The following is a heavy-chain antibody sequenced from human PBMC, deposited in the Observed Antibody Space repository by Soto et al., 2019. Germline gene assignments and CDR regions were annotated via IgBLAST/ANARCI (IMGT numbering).Heavy chain of an antibody. V-gene: IGHV4-4*07. Sequence: PSETLSLTCTVSCGSISSYYWSWIRQPAGKGLEWIGRIYTSGSTNYNSSLKSRVTMSVDTSKNQFSQKLSSVIAADTAVYYCERVVGIGGATPRLANDEFERRGQG. CDR1: CGSISSYY. CDR2: IYTSGST. J-gene: IGHJ4*01. D-gene: IGHD1-26*01. CDR3: ERVVGIGGATPRLANDEFER.